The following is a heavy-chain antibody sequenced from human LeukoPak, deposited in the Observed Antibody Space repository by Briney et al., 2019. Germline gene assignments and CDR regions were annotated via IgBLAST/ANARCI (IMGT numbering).Heavy chain of an antibody. V-gene: IGHV4-59*01. CDR2: IYYSGST. CDR1: GGSMNTYY. J-gene: IGHJ5*02. CDR3: ARALQNYGDYVEWFDP. D-gene: IGHD4-17*01. Sequence: SETLSLTCTVSGGSMNTYYWSWIRQPPGKGLEWIGYIYYSGSTNYNPSLKSRVTISVDTSKNQFSLKLSSVTAADTAVYYCARALQNYGDYVEWFDPWGQGTLVTVSS.